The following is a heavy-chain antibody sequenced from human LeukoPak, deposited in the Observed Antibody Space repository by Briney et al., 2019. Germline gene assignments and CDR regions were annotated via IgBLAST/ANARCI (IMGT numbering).Heavy chain of an antibody. D-gene: IGHD2-21*02. CDR3: TTEWVTARYYFDY. J-gene: IGHJ4*02. CDR1: GFTFSSYS. Sequence: GGSLRLSCAASGFTFSSYSMNWARQAPGKGLEWVSYITSSSSIIYYADSVKGRFTISRDNAKNSLYLQMNSLRAEDTAVYYCTTEWVTARYYFDYWGQGTLVTVSS. V-gene: IGHV3-48*04. CDR2: ITSSSSII.